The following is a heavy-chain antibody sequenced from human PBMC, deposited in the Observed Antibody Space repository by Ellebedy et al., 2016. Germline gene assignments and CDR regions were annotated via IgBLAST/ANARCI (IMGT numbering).Heavy chain of an antibody. CDR1: GFTVSTNY. J-gene: IGHJ4*02. D-gene: IGHD6-13*01. CDR2: IFSDGNT. Sequence: GGSLRLSCAASGFTVSTNYMKWVRQAPGKGLEWVSAIFSDGNTYYADSVKGRFTISRDNAKNSLYLQMNSLRAEDTALYYCAKEGAYTGTSSWYWLDCWGQGTLVTVSS. CDR3: AKEGAYTGTSSWYWLDC. V-gene: IGHV3-53*05.